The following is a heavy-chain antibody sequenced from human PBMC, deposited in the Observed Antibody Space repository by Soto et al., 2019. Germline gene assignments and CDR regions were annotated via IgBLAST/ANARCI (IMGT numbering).Heavy chain of an antibody. CDR1: GFTFSSYA. V-gene: IGHV3-30-3*01. D-gene: IGHD3-10*01. CDR2: ISYDGSNK. Sequence: GGSLRLSCAASGFTFSSYAMHWVRQAPGKGLEWVAVISYDGSNKYYADSVKGRFTISRGNSKNTLYLQMNSLRAEDTAVYYCARDLRGLLWFGELLWAAGMDVWGQGTTVTVSS. J-gene: IGHJ6*02. CDR3: ARDLRGLLWFGELLWAAGMDV.